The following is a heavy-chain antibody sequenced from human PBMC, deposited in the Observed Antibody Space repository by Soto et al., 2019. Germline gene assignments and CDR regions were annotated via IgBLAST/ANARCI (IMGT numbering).Heavy chain of an antibody. J-gene: IGHJ4*02. CDR3: VRQYPIGNNWSYFDF. CDR1: NGSISGYY. D-gene: IGHD1-1*01. CDR2: IFYTGST. V-gene: IGHV4-59*08. Sequence: SETLSLTCTVSNGSISGYYWGWIRQPPGKGLELIGYIFYTGSTSYNPSLKSRVTISVDTSKNQFSLRLSSVTAADTAVYYCVRQYPIGNNWSYFDFWGQGTLVTVSS.